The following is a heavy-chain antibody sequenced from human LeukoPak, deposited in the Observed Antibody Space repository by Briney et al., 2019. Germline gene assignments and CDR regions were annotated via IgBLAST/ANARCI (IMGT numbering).Heavy chain of an antibody. CDR3: AKAGIGVVGYFDY. V-gene: IGHV3-23*01. CDR1: GFTFSDSA. D-gene: IGHD6-19*01. CDR2: ISASGGNS. Sequence: GGSLRLSCEASGFTFSDSAMSWVRQASGRGLEWVSLISASGGNSYYADSVKGRFTISRDNSKNTLYLQMNSLRDEDTALYYCAKAGIGVVGYFDYWGQGTLVTVSS. J-gene: IGHJ4*02.